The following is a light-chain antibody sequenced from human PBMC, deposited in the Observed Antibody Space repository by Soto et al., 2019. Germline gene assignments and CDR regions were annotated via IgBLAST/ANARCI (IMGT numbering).Light chain of an antibody. V-gene: IGLV6-57*01. Sequence: NFMLTQSHSVSESPGKTVTISCTRSSGSIASNYVQWYQQRPGSLPTTVIYDNNRRPSGVPDRFSGSIDRSSNSASLTISGLKTEDEADYYCQSYDSNTYVFGTGTKVTVL. CDR1: SGSIASNY. CDR3: QSYDSNTYV. CDR2: DNN. J-gene: IGLJ1*01.